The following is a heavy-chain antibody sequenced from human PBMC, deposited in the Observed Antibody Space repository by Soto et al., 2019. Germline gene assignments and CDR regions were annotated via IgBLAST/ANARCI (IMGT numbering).Heavy chain of an antibody. CDR3: ARVPPDYYYYGMDV. Sequence: GASVKVSCKASGYTFTGYYMHWLRQAPGQGLEWMGWINPNSGGTNYAQKFQGRVTMTRDTSISTAYMELSRLRSDDTAVYYCARVPPDYYYYGMDVWGQGTTVTVSS. CDR1: GYTFTGYY. J-gene: IGHJ6*02. V-gene: IGHV1-2*02. CDR2: INPNSGGT.